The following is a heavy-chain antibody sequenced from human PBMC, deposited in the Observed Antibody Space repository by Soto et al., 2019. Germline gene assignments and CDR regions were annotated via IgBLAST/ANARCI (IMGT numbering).Heavy chain of an antibody. D-gene: IGHD6-13*01. CDR3: ARDGSSWGYNWFDP. CDR1: GGSISSGDYY. J-gene: IGHJ5*02. Sequence: SETLYLTCTVSGGSISSGDYYWSWIRKTPGKGLEWIGYIYYSGSTHYNPSLKSRVTISIDTSKNQFSLKLSSVTAADTAVYYCARDGSSWGYNWFDPWGQGTLVTVSS. CDR2: IYYSGST. V-gene: IGHV4-30-4*01.